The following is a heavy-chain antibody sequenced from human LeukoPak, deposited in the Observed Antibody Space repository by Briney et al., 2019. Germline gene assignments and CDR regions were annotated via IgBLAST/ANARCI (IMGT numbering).Heavy chain of an antibody. CDR2: IYYSGST. D-gene: IGHD3-10*01. Sequence: SETLSLTCTVSGGSISSSSYYWGWIRQPPGKGLEWIGSIYYSGSTYYNPSLKSRVTISVDTSKNQFSLKLSSVTAADTAVYYCARVPRYYGSGSPDYWGQGTLVTVSS. J-gene: IGHJ4*02. CDR1: GGSISSSSYY. V-gene: IGHV4-39*07. CDR3: ARVPRYYGSGSPDY.